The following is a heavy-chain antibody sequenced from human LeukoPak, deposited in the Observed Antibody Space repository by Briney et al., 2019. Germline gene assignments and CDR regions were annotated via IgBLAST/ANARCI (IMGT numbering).Heavy chain of an antibody. J-gene: IGHJ4*02. V-gene: IGHV3-15*01. CDR3: STDNFDY. Sequence: GGSLRLSCAASGFTFSNAWMSWVRQAPGKGLEWVGRIKSKPDGGTTDYAAPVKDRFSISRDDSKNTLYLQMNSLKTEDTAVYYCSTDNFDYWGQGTLVTVSS. CDR2: IKSKPDGGTT. CDR1: GFTFSNAW.